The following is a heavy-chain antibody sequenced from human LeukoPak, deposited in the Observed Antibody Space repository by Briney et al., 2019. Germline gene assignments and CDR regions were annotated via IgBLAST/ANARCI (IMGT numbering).Heavy chain of an antibody. Sequence: PGGSLRLSCATSGFTFSSSAMSWVRQAPGKGLEWVAAISGIGDRTYYADSVKGRFTISRDNSKNTLDLQMNSLRAEDTALYYCTKDGCSGGRCYSWVDSWGQGTLVTVSP. CDR1: GFTFSSSA. J-gene: IGHJ4*02. CDR3: TKDGCSGGRCYSWVDS. CDR2: ISGIGDRT. V-gene: IGHV3-23*01. D-gene: IGHD2-15*01.